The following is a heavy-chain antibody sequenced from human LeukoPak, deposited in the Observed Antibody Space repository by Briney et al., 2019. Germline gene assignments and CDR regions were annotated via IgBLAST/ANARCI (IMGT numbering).Heavy chain of an antibody. CDR3: ARILKRWLQSDY. V-gene: IGHV1-18*01. D-gene: IGHD5-24*01. Sequence: ASVKVSCKASGGTFSSYAISWVRQAPGQGLEWMGWISAYNGNTNYAQKLQGRVTMTTDTSTSTAYMELRSLRSDDTAVYYCARILKRWLQSDYWGQGTLVTVSS. J-gene: IGHJ4*02. CDR1: GGTFSSYA. CDR2: ISAYNGNT.